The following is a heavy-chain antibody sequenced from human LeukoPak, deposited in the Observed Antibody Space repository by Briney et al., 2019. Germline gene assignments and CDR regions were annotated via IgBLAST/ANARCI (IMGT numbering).Heavy chain of an antibody. J-gene: IGHJ6*03. D-gene: IGHD6-13*01. CDR2: ISGSGGST. CDR1: GFTFSTYS. Sequence: PGGSLRLSCAASGFTFSTYSMNWVRQAPGKGLEWVSAISGSGGSTYYADSVMGRFTISRDNSKNTLYLQMNSLRAEDTAVYYCAKGGLAAAGYYYYYMDVWGKGTTVTVSS. V-gene: IGHV3-23*01. CDR3: AKGGLAAAGYYYYYMDV.